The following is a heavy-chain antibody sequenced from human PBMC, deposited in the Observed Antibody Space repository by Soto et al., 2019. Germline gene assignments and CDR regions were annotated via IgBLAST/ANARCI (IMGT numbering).Heavy chain of an antibody. CDR3: ARDTRTHYYDSSGPRDAFDI. CDR2: IYYSGST. CDR1: GGSISSGGYY. D-gene: IGHD3-22*01. V-gene: IGHV4-31*03. J-gene: IGHJ3*02. Sequence: QVQLQESGPGLVKPSQTLSLTCTVSGGSISSGGYYWSWIRQHPGKGLEWIGYIYYSGSTYYNPSLKSRVTISVDTSKNQFSLKLSSVTAADTAVYYCARDTRTHYYDSSGPRDAFDIWGQGTMVTVSS.